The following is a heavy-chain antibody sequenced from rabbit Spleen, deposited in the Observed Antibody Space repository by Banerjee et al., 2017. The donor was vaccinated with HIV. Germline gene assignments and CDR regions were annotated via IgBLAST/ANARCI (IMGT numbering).Heavy chain of an antibody. D-gene: IGHD8-1*01. CDR1: GVSFSSNVY. J-gene: IGHJ6*01. CDR2: IESGSSGFT. CDR3: AWDSGSSFSSYGMDL. Sequence: QSLEESGGDLVKPGASLTLTCTASGVSFSSNVYMCCVRQAPGKGLEWIACIESGSSGFTYLASRAKGRHTTSKTSSTTVTLQMASLTAAATATYFCAWDSGSSFSSYGMDLWGPGTLVTVS. V-gene: IGHV1S40*01.